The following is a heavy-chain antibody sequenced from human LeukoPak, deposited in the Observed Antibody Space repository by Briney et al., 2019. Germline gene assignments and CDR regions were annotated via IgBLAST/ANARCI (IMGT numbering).Heavy chain of an antibody. J-gene: IGHJ3*02. D-gene: IGHD6-19*01. CDR2: IITIFGTA. CDR1: GGTFSSYA. CDR3: ARRGIAVAGISAFDI. V-gene: IGHV1-69*13. Sequence: SVKVSCKASGGTFSSYAISWVRQAPGQGLEWMGGIITIFGTANYAQKFQGRVTITADESTSTAYMELSSLRSEDTAVYYCARRGIAVAGISAFDIWGQGTMVTVSS.